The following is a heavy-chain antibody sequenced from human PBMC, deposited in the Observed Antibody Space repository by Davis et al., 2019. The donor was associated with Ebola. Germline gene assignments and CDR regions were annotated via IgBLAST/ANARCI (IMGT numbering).Heavy chain of an antibody. J-gene: IGHJ5*02. D-gene: IGHD3-10*01. CDR3: ARGITNYYGSGSYEGEFDP. V-gene: IGHV4-39*01. Sequence: PSETLSLTCTVSGGSISSSSYYWGWIRQPPGKGLEWIGSIYYSGSTYYNPSLKSRVTISVDTSKNQFSLKLSSVTAADTAVYYCARGITNYYGSGSYEGEFDPWGQGTLVTVSS. CDR1: GGSISSSSYY. CDR2: IYYSGST.